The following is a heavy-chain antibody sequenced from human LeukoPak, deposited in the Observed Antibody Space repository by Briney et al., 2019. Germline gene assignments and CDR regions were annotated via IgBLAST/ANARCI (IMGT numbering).Heavy chain of an antibody. D-gene: IGHD5-24*01. CDR1: GFTFSSYE. V-gene: IGHV3-48*03. CDR3: ARWGRWLHRYYFDY. CDR2: ISSSGSTI. J-gene: IGHJ4*02. Sequence: GGSLRLSCAASGFTFSSYEMNWVRQAPGRGLEWVSYISSSGSTIYYADSVKGRSTISRDNAKNSLYLQMNSLRAEDTAVYYCARWGRWLHRYYFDYWGQGTLVTVSS.